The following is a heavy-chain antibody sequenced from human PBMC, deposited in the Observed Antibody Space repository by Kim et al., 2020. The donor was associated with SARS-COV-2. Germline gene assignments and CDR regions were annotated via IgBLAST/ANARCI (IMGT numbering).Heavy chain of an antibody. J-gene: IGHJ4*02. Sequence: GGSLRLSCLASGFTFSSYAMHWVRQAPGKGLEYVSAISSDGGSTYYADSVKGRFTISRDNSKNTLYLQMSSLRAEDTAVYYCVRPRVARSSSRRFDYWGQGTLVTVSS. CDR1: GFTFSSYA. CDR2: ISSDGGST. CDR3: VRPRVARSSSRRFDY. V-gene: IGHV3-64D*06. D-gene: IGHD6-6*01.